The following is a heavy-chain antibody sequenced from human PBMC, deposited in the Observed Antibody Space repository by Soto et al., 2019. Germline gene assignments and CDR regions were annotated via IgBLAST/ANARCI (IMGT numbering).Heavy chain of an antibody. D-gene: IGHD2-2*01. CDR2: MYYSGST. Sequence: SETLSLTCTASGDSIISSNYYWAWIRQSPGQGLEWIGNMYYSGSTYYNLSLKSRVTVSVDTSKNQLSLKISSVTAADTSVYYCARIVVIPAAPDYYNYYGVDVWGQGTTVTVSS. CDR3: ARIVVIPAAPDYYNYYGVDV. V-gene: IGHV4-39*01. CDR1: GDSIISSNYY. J-gene: IGHJ6*02.